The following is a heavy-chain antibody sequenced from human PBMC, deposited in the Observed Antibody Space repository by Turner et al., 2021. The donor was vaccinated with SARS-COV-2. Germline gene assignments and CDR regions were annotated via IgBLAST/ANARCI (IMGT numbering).Heavy chain of an antibody. CDR1: GYTLTESS. V-gene: IGHV1-24*01. CDR2: FDPEYGET. CDR3: ATCRDGYNWGAFHI. Sequence: QVQLVQSGAEVKKPGASVKVSCKVSGYTLTESSMHWVRQAPGKGLEWMGGFDPEYGETIYAQKVQGRVNMTEDTSADTAYMELSSPRSEDTAVYYCATCRDGYNWGAFHIWGQGTMVTVSS. D-gene: IGHD5-12*01. J-gene: IGHJ3*02.